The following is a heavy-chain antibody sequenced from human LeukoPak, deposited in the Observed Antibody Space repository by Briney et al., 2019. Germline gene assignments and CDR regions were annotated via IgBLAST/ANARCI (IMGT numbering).Heavy chain of an antibody. D-gene: IGHD4-17*01. CDR2: ISGSGGST. V-gene: IGHV3-23*01. CDR1: GFTFSSYG. Sequence: PGGSLRLSCAASGFTFSSYGMSWVRQAPGKGLEWVSAISGSGGSTYYADSVKGRFTISRDNAKKSLYLQMNSLRAEDTAVYYCARAPTVTTPKTFGYWGQGTLVTVSS. CDR3: ARAPTVTTPKTFGY. J-gene: IGHJ4*02.